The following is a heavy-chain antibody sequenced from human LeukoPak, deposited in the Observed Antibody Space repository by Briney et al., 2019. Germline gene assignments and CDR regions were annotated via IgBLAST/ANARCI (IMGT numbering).Heavy chain of an antibody. CDR1: DGSVSDYY. J-gene: IGHJ4*02. CDR3: ARINYYNGVFRPDDY. CDR2: IFPSGST. D-gene: IGHD2-8*01. Sequence: SETLSLTCTVSDGSVSDYYWSWIRQPAGRGLEWIGRIFPSGSTSYNPSLWSRVTMSIDTSKNQFSLTLNSVTAADTAVYYCARINYYNGVFRPDDYWGQGTLVTVSS. V-gene: IGHV4-4*07.